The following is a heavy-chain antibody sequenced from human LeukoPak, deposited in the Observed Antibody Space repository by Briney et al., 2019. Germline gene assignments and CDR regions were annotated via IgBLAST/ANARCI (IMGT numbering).Heavy chain of an antibody. V-gene: IGHV1-2*02. J-gene: IGHJ6*02. CDR1: GYTFTGCY. D-gene: IGHD6-19*01. CDR2: INPNSGGT. Sequence: ASVKVSFKASGYTFTGCYMHWVRQAPGQGLEWMGLINPNSGGTNYAQKFQGRVTMTRDTSISTAYMELSRMTSYDTAVYYCARDGGLVREYNDYYYYYGMDVWGQGTTVTVSS. CDR3: ARDGGLVREYNDYYYYYGMDV.